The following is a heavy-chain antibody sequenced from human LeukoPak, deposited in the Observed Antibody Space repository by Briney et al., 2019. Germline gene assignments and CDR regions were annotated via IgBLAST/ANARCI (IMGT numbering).Heavy chain of an antibody. CDR3: ARAADYRIDY. J-gene: IGHJ4*02. V-gene: IGHV3-74*01. Sequence: GGSLRLSCAASGFTFSTYWMYWVRQGPGKGLVWVSSINSDGSSTRYADSVRGRFTISRDNAKNTLYLQMNSLRVEDTAVCYCARAADYRIDYWGQGTQVTVSS. CDR2: INSDGSST. D-gene: IGHD4-11*01. CDR1: GFTFSTYW.